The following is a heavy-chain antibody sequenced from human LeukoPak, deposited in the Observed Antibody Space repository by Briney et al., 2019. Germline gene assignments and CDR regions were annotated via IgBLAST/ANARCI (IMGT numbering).Heavy chain of an antibody. CDR3: ARAVGYYYGMDV. V-gene: IGHV3-53*01. Sequence: GGSLRLSCAASGFTVSSNYMSWVRQAPGKGLEWVSVIYSGGSAYYADSVKGRFTISRDNSKNTLYLQMNSLRAEDTAVYYCARAVGYYYGMDVWGQGTTVTVSS. D-gene: IGHD1-26*01. J-gene: IGHJ6*02. CDR1: GFTVSSNY. CDR2: IYSGGSA.